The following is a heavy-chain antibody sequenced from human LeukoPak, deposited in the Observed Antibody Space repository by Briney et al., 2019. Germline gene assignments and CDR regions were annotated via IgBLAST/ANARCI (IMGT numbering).Heavy chain of an antibody. D-gene: IGHD7-27*01. J-gene: IGHJ3*02. Sequence: SETLSLTCTVSGGPISSYYWSWIRQPPGKGLEWIGYIYYSGSTNYNPSLKSRVTISVDTSKNQFSLKLSSVTAADTAVYYCARAGWGSYDAFDIWGQGTMVTVSS. CDR1: GGPISSYY. CDR2: IYYSGST. V-gene: IGHV4-59*01. CDR3: ARAGWGSYDAFDI.